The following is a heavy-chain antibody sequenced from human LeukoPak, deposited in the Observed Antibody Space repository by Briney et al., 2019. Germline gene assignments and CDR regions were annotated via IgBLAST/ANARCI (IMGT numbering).Heavy chain of an antibody. CDR3: ARERVVVGYYDFWSGLRGWFDP. CDR2: IYYSGST. Sequence: SETLSLTRTVSGGSISSGGYYWSWVRQHPGKGLEWIGYIYYSGSTYYNPSLKSRVTISVDTSKNQFSLKLSSVTAADTAVYYCARERVVVGYYDFWSGLRGWFDPWGQGTLVTVSS. CDR1: GGSISSGGYY. D-gene: IGHD3-3*01. V-gene: IGHV4-31*03. J-gene: IGHJ5*02.